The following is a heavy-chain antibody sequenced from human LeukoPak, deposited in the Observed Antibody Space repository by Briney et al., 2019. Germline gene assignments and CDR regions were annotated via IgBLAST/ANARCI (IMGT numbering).Heavy chain of an antibody. CDR3: ARGADHGGSYYPD. CDR2: MKTDGTRI. Sequence: RPGGPLRLSCAASGFTFSSYWMYWVRQGPGKGPVWVSRMKTDGTRIEYADSVKGRFTISRDNAKNTLFLQMSSLRVEDTAVYYCARGADHGGSYYPDWGQGTRVTVSS. CDR1: GFTFSSYW. V-gene: IGHV3-74*01. J-gene: IGHJ4*02. D-gene: IGHD3-10*01.